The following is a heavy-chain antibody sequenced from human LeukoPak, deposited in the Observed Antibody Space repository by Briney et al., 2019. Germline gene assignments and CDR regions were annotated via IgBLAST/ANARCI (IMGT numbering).Heavy chain of an antibody. V-gene: IGHV4-30-2*01. CDR1: GGSLSSGGYS. D-gene: IGHD3-16*02. Sequence: SETLSLTCAVSGGSLSSGGYSWSWIRQPPGKGLEWIGYIYNSGSTYYTPSLKSRVTRSVDRSKNQFSRKLSSVTAADTAVYYCARGAGLQYYDYVWGSYRLTGFDYWGQGTLVTVSS. CDR2: IYNSGST. CDR3: ARGAGLQYYDYVWGSYRLTGFDY. J-gene: IGHJ4*02.